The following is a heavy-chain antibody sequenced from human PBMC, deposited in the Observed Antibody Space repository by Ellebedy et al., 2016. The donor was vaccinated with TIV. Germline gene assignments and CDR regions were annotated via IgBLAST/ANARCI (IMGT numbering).Heavy chain of an antibody. D-gene: IGHD6-19*01. V-gene: IGHV4-59*01. CDR2: IYYSGST. CDR3: ARVGSSGWYELDY. Sequence: SETLSLTCTVSGYSISSYYWSWIRQPPGKGLEWIGYIYYSGSTNYNPSLKSRVTISVDTSKNQFSLKWSSVTAADTAVYYCARVGSSGWYELDYWGQGTLVTISS. J-gene: IGHJ4*02. CDR1: GYSISSYY.